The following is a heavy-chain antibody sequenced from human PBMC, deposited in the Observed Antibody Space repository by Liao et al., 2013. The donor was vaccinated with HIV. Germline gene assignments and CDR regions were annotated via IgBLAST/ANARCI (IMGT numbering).Heavy chain of an antibody. CDR3: ARDSPYCSGGSCYSFQH. V-gene: IGHV4-4*07. Sequence: QVQLQESGPGLVKPSETLSLTCTVSGGSISSYYWSWIRQPAGKGLEWIGRIYTSGSTNYNPSLKSRVTMSVDTSKNQFSLKLSSVTAADTAVYYCARDSPYCSGGSCYSFQHWGQGTLVTVSS. CDR1: GGSISSYY. D-gene: IGHD2-15*01. CDR2: IYTSGST. J-gene: IGHJ1*01.